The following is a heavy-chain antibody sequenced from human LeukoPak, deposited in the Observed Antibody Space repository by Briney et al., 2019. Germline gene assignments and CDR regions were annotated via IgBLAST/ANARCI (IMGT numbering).Heavy chain of an antibody. Sequence: GGSLRLSCAASGFTFSNYAMNWVRQAPGKGLEWVSYISSSSSTIYYADSVKGRFTISRDNAKNSLYLQMNSLRAEDTAVYYCARDRDTGGYSYGRPDKIDALDIWGQGTLVTVSS. J-gene: IGHJ3*02. CDR1: GFTFSNYA. D-gene: IGHD5-18*01. V-gene: IGHV3-48*01. CDR2: ISSSSSTI. CDR3: ARDRDTGGYSYGRPDKIDALDI.